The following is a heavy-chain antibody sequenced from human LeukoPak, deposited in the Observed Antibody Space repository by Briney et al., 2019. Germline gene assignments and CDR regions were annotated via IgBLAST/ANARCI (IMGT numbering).Heavy chain of an antibody. D-gene: IGHD3-3*01. V-gene: IGHV5-51*01. J-gene: IGHJ4*02. CDR1: GYSFTSYW. Sequence: GESLKISCKGSGYSFTSYWIGWVRQMPGKGLEWMGIIYPGDSDTRYSPSFQGQVTISADKSISTAYLQWSSLKASDIAMYYCARSQGYDFWSGYRYFDYWGQGTLVTVSS. CDR3: ARSQGYDFWSGYRYFDY. CDR2: IYPGDSDT.